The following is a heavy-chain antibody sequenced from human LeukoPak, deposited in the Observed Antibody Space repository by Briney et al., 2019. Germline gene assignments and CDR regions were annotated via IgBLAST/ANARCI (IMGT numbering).Heavy chain of an antibody. CDR3: SRGFCNSIRCYEGPSDF. CDR1: GFTFSSYG. J-gene: IGHJ4*02. D-gene: IGHD2-2*01. CDR2: IWYDGSNK. Sequence: PGGSLRLSCAASGFTFSSYGMHWVRQAPGKGLEWVAVIWYDGSNKYYADSVKGRFTISRDNSKNTLYLQMNSLKTEDTAVYYCSRGFCNSIRCYEGPSDFWGQGTVVTVSS. V-gene: IGHV3-33*01.